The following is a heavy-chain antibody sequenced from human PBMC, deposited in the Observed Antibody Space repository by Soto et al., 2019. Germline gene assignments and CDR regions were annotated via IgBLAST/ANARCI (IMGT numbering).Heavy chain of an antibody. D-gene: IGHD6-13*01. CDR1: GFTFSSYG. J-gene: IGHJ5*02. CDR2: ISYDGSNK. CDR3: AKDLEQQPNWFDP. V-gene: IGHV3-30*18. Sequence: QVQLVESGGGVVQPGRSLRLSCAASGFTFSSYGMHWVRQAPGKGLEWVAVISYDGSNKYYADSVKGRFTISRDNSKNTLYLQMNSLRAEDMAVYYCAKDLEQQPNWFDPWGQGTLVTVSS.